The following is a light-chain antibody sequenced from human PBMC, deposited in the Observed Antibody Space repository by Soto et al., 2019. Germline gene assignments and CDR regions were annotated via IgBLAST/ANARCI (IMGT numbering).Light chain of an antibody. J-gene: IGKJ4*01. Sequence: DVQLTQSPSPLSASVGDRVSISCRASRAITNHLNWYQQKPGKAPILLVYAASTLETGDPSRFIGSGSGTHFTLTIDNLQPEDVATYFCQQNYITPLTFGGGTKVEI. V-gene: IGKV1-39*01. CDR2: AAS. CDR1: RAITNH. CDR3: QQNYITPLT.